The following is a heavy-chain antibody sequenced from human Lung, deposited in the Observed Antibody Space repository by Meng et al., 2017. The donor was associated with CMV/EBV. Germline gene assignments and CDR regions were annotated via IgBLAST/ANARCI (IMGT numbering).Heavy chain of an antibody. Sequence: GESLKISCAASGFTFSSYAMTWVRQAPGKGLEWVSVISGGGGTTDFADSVKGRFTISRDNSKNTLYLQMYSLRAEDTAVYYCAKEPTYQRYSGSYLDDWGQGTXVTVSS. CDR3: AKEPTYQRYSGSYLDD. V-gene: IGHV3-23*01. J-gene: IGHJ4*02. CDR2: ISGGGGTT. CDR1: GFTFSSYA. D-gene: IGHD1-26*01.